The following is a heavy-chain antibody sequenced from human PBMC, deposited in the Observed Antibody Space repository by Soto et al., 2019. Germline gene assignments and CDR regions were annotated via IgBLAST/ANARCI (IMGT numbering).Heavy chain of an antibody. CDR2: ISLYSDGT. D-gene: IGHD2-2*01. CDR3: ARVVPGADACFGP. Sequence: GASVKVSCKTSGYTFSNYGITWVRQAPGQPLEWLGWISLYSDGTNYAQKFQGRVSMTTDTSTTTAYMELRSLRSDDTAVYYCARVVPGADACFGPWGQGTLVTVSS. V-gene: IGHV1-18*01. J-gene: IGHJ5*02. CDR1: GYTFSNYG.